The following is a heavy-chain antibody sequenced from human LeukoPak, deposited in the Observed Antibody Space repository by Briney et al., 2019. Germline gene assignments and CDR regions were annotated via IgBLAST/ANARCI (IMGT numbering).Heavy chain of an antibody. D-gene: IGHD6-13*01. Sequence: ASVKVSCKASGYTFTSYDINWVRQATGQGLEWMGWMNPNSGNTGYAQKFQGRVTMTRNTSISTAYMELSSLRSEDTAVYYCARGWGAAAAMGVWGQGTTVTVSS. CDR3: ARGWGAAAAMGV. CDR2: MNPNSGNT. CDR1: GYTFTSYD. V-gene: IGHV1-8*01. J-gene: IGHJ6*02.